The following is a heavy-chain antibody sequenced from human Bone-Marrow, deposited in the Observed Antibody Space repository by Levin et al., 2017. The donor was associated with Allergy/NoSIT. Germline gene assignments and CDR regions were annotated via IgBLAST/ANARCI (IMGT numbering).Heavy chain of an antibody. CDR3: ARGLLALPRSTLEY. D-gene: IGHD2-21*02. Sequence: GESLKISCKTSGYTFTDYYLHWVRQAPGQGLECMGWINPKSGDTHYVQSFQGRVTVTRETSTSTVYMDLSSLTSDDTAIYYCARGLLALPRSTLEYWGQGALITVSS. CDR2: INPKSGDT. J-gene: IGHJ4*02. CDR1: GYTFTDYY. V-gene: IGHV1-2*02.